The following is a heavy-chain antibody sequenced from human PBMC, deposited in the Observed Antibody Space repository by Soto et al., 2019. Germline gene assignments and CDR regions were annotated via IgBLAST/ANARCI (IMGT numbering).Heavy chain of an antibody. Sequence: PSETLSLTCTVSGGSISSYYWSWIRQPPGKGLEWIGYIYHSGGTDYNPSLKSRVTITVDSSNNQFSLKLSSVTAADTAVYYCARDSRSGYYLDYWGQGTLVTVSS. CDR2: IYHSGGT. CDR1: GGSISSYY. CDR3: ARDSRSGYYLDY. V-gene: IGHV4-59*12. D-gene: IGHD3-22*01. J-gene: IGHJ4*02.